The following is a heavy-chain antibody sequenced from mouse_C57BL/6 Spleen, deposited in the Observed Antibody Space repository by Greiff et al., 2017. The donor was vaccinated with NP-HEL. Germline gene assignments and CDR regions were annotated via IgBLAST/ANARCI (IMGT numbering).Heavy chain of an antibody. CDR2: IYPGSGST. D-gene: IGHD2-3*01. V-gene: IGHV1-55*01. Sequence: QVQLQQSGAELVKPGASVKMSCKASGYTFTSYWITWVKQRPGPGLEWIGDIYPGSGSTNYNEKFKSKATLTVDTSSSTAYMQLSSLTSEDSAVYYCARGGGYDGYFPWWGQGTLVTVSA. CDR1: GYTFTSYW. CDR3: ARGGGYDGYFPW. J-gene: IGHJ3*02.